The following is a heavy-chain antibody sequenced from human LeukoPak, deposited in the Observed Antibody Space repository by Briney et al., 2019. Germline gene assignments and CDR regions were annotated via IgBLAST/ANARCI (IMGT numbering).Heavy chain of an antibody. V-gene: IGHV3-30*03. CDR3: ASLSGWYGVQIDY. CDR1: GFTFSSYG. CDR2: ISYDGSNK. D-gene: IGHD6-19*01. J-gene: IGHJ4*02. Sequence: GSLRLSCAASGFTFSSYGMHWVRQAPGKGLEWVAVISYDGSNKYYADSVEGRFTISRDNSKNTLYLQMNSLRAEDTAVYYCASLSGWYGVQIDYWGQGTLVTVSS.